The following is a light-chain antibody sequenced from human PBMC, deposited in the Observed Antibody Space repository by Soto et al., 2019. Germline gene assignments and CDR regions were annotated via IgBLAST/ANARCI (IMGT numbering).Light chain of an antibody. J-gene: IGLJ1*01. CDR2: DVT. CDR1: SSDVGGYNC. Sequence: QSALTQPASVSGSPGQSITLLCTGTSSDVGGYNCVSWYQQHPGKAPKLMIHDVTNRPSGVSNRFSGSKSGNTASLTISGLHAEDEADYYCSSYTSSSSYVFGTGTKLTVL. V-gene: IGLV2-14*01. CDR3: SSYTSSSSYV.